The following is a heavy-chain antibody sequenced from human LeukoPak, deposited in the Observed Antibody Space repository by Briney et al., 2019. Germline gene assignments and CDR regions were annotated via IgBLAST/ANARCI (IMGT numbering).Heavy chain of an antibody. Sequence: GGSLRLSCAASGFTFSSYWMNWVRQAPGERLEWVANIKQDGSEKYYVDSVRGRFTISRDNANNSLFLQMNSLRAEDTAVYYCARGRGGLLWFGEFNSWGQGTLVNVSS. V-gene: IGHV3-7*04. J-gene: IGHJ4*02. CDR2: IKQDGSEK. CDR3: ARGRGGLLWFGEFNS. CDR1: GFTFSSYW. D-gene: IGHD3-10*01.